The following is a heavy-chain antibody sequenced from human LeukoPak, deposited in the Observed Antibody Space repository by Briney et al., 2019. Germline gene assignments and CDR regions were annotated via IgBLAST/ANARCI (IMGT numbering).Heavy chain of an antibody. CDR3: AREENYYDSSGYRRDYYYYMDV. CDR2: IYTSGST. J-gene: IGHJ6*03. D-gene: IGHD3-22*01. Sequence: PSETLSLTCTVSGGSISSGSYYWSWIRQPAGKGLEWIGRIYTSGSTNYNPSLKSRVTISVDTFKNQVALKLSSVTAADTAVYYCAREENYYDSSGYRRDYYYYMDVWGKGTTVTVSS. CDR1: GGSISSGSYY. V-gene: IGHV4-61*02.